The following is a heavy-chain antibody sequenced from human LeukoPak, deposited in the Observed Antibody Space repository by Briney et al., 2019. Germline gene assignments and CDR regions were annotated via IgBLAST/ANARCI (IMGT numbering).Heavy chain of an antibody. Sequence: GGSLRLSCAASGFTFSSYAMSWVRQAPGKGLEWVSSLSGGGAVTYYADSVEGRFTISRDNSKNTVYLQMNSLRAEDTAVYYCAKDPRVATIEIFDYWGQGTLVTVSS. CDR2: LSGGGAVT. CDR1: GFTFSSYA. V-gene: IGHV3-23*01. D-gene: IGHD5-12*01. J-gene: IGHJ4*02. CDR3: AKDPRVATIEIFDY.